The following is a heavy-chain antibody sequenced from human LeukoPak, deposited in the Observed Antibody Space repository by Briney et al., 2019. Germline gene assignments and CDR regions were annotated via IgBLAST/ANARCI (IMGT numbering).Heavy chain of an antibody. J-gene: IGHJ4*02. CDR2: ISSSGSTI. CDR1: GFTFSSYE. Sequence: GGSLRLSCAASGFTFSSYEMNWVRQAPGKGLEWVSYISSSGSTIYYADSVKGRFTISRDNAKNSLYLQMNSLTAEDTAVYYCLSPGVAVTGTEYWGQGTQVTVSS. V-gene: IGHV3-48*03. D-gene: IGHD6-19*01. CDR3: LSPGVAVTGTEY.